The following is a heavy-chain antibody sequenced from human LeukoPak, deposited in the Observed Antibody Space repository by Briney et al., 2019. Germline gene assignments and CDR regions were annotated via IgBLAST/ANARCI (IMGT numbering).Heavy chain of an antibody. CDR2: ISSSSSYI. CDR3: ARVHDDSSGSKYAFDI. CDR1: GFTFISYS. V-gene: IGHV3-21*01. J-gene: IGHJ3*02. D-gene: IGHD3-22*01. Sequence: GGSQRLSCAASGFTFISYSMNSVRQAPGKGLEWVSSISSSSSYIYYAVSVKGRFTISRDNAKNSLYLQMTSLRAEDTAVYYCARVHDDSSGSKYAFDIWGEGTMATVSS.